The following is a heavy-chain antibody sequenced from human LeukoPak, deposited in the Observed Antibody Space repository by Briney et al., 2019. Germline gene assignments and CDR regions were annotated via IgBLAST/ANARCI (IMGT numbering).Heavy chain of an antibody. J-gene: IGHJ3*02. Sequence: GGSLRLSCAASEFLFTDYYMTWIRQAPGKGLEWVSAISGSGGSTYYADSVKGRFTISRDNSKNTLYLQMNSLRAEDTAVYYCAKGTRGSSHHFDIWGQGTMVTVSS. CDR3: AKGTRGSSHHFDI. CDR2: ISGSGGST. D-gene: IGHD6-13*01. CDR1: EFLFTDYY. V-gene: IGHV3-23*01.